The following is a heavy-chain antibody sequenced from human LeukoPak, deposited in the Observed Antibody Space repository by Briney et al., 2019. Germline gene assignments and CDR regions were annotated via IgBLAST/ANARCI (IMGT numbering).Heavy chain of an antibody. CDR2: ISSDGSST. Sequence: GGSLRLSCAASGFSFSSDWMDWVRQTPGKGLVWVSRISSDGSSTIYADSVKGRFTISRDNAKNTLYLQMNSLRTEDTAVYYCARDRGGLSLWGQGTLVTVSS. CDR3: ARDRGGLSL. V-gene: IGHV3-74*01. J-gene: IGHJ4*02. CDR1: GFSFSSDW. D-gene: IGHD3-16*01.